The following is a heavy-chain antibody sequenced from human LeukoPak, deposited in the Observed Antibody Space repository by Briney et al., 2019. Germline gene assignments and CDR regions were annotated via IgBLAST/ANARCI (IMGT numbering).Heavy chain of an antibody. CDR1: GFAFSDFA. V-gene: IGHV3-23*01. D-gene: IGHD2-15*01. J-gene: IGHJ4*02. CDR2: TTGSGAST. CDR3: AKRAVVSLVSSVFDY. Sequence: GGSLRLSCEASGFAFSDFAMSWVRQTPGQGPEWVSGTTGSGASTYYADSVKGRFTISRDNSKNVLYLEMGSLRAGDTAIYYCAKRAVVSLVSSVFDYWGQGTLVTVSS.